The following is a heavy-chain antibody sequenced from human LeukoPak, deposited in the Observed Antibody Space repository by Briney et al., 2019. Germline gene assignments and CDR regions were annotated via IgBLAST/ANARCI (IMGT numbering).Heavy chain of an antibody. V-gene: IGHV3-7*01. CDR1: GFTFSSYA. Sequence: GGSLRLSCAASGFTFSSYAMHWVRQAPGKGLEWVANIKQDGSEKYYVDSVKGRFTISRDNAKNSLYLQMNSLRAEDTAVYYCARDRNSGSYRFDYWGQGTLVTVSS. CDR2: IKQDGSEK. D-gene: IGHD1-26*01. J-gene: IGHJ4*02. CDR3: ARDRNSGSYRFDY.